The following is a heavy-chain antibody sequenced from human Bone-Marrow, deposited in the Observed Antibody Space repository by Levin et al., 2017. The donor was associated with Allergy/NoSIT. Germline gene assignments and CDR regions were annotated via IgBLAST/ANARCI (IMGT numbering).Heavy chain of an antibody. CDR3: ARRGYDYIWGSYRPYYYYYMDV. CDR2: IYPGDSDT. CDR1: GYSFTSYW. V-gene: IGHV5-51*01. Sequence: GESLKISCKGSGYSFTSYWIGWVRQMPGKGLEWMGIIYPGDSDTRYSPSFQGQVTISADKSISTAYLQWSSLKASDTAMYYCARRGYDYIWGSYRPYYYYYMDVWGKGTTVTVSS. J-gene: IGHJ6*03. D-gene: IGHD3-16*02.